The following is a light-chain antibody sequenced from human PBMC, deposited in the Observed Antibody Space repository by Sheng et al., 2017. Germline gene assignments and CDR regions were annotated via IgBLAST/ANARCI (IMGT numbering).Light chain of an antibody. CDR3: QSYDSSLSGPWV. V-gene: IGLV2-8*01. J-gene: IGLJ3*02. CDR2: EVS. Sequence: QSALTQPPSASGSPGQSVTISCTGTSSDIGAYNYVTWYQQHPGKAPKVMIYEVSKRPSGVPDRFSGSKSGNTASLAITGLQAEDEADYYCQSYDSSLSGPWVFGGGTKLTVL. CDR1: SSDIGAYNY.